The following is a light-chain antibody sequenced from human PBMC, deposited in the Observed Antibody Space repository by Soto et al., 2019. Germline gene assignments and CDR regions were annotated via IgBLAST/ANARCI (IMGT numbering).Light chain of an antibody. Sequence: QSVLTQPPSASGSPGQSVTIFCIGTSSDVGGYNYVSWYQQHPGKAPKLMIYEVSKRPSGVPDRFSGSKSGNTASLTVSGLQAEDEADYYCSSYAGSNNYVVFGGGTKLTVL. V-gene: IGLV2-8*01. CDR2: EVS. J-gene: IGLJ2*01. CDR1: SSDVGGYNY. CDR3: SSYAGSNNYVV.